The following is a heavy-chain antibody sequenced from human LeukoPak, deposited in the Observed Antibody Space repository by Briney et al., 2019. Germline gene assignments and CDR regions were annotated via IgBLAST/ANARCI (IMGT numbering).Heavy chain of an antibody. CDR1: GGSISSSTYY. J-gene: IGHJ3*01. Sequence: SETLSLTCTVSGGSISSSTYYWGWIRQPLGKGLEWIGSSYYSGSTYNNPSLKSRVTIFVDTSKNQFSLKLSSVTATDTTVYYCARTYGDYDDAFDVWGQGTMVTVSS. CDR3: ARTYGDYDDAFDV. V-gene: IGHV4-39*01. CDR2: SYYSGST. D-gene: IGHD4-17*01.